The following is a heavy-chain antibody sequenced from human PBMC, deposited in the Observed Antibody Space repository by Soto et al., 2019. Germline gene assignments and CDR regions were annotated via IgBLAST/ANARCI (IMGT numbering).Heavy chain of an antibody. V-gene: IGHV3-23*01. CDR3: AKASLKWTYHDSSTYYKTGFDY. D-gene: IGHD3-22*01. CDR2: VRGSGTTT. J-gene: IGHJ4*02. Sequence: EVHLLESGGGFVQPGGSLRLSCAASGFSFSDYAMSWVRQAPGKGLEWVSTVRGSGTTTYYADSMKGRFTISRDNSKNTVYLQMNSLRAEDTAVYYCAKASLKWTYHDSSTYYKTGFDYWGQGTLVTVSS. CDR1: GFSFSDYA.